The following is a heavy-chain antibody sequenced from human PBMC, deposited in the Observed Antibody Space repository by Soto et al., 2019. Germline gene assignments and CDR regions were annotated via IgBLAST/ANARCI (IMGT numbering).Heavy chain of an antibody. CDR1: HFAVSSNY. Sequence: GGSLRLSSEACHFAVSSNYINWVRQSPGKGVEWVSVIYSGSMTNDADFVKGRFTISRDTSKNTVYLQMNSLRVEDTAVYYCARSFYNSLTGFYSNYFDSWGHGALVTVSS. D-gene: IGHD3-9*01. CDR2: IYSGSMT. J-gene: IGHJ4*01. V-gene: IGHV3-53*01. CDR3: ARSFYNSLTGFYSNYFDS.